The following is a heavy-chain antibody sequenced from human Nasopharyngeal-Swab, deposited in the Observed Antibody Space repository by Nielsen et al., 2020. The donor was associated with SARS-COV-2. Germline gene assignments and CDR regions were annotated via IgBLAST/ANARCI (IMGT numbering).Heavy chain of an antibody. Sequence: KVSCTVSRYTFTCFGISWVRQAPGQGLEWMGIINPSGGSTSYAQKFQGRVTITRDTSTSTVYMELSSLRSEDTAVYYCARGLRMVRGGYDFDYWGQGTLVTVSS. V-gene: IGHV1-46*01. D-gene: IGHD3-10*01. CDR2: INPSGGST. CDR1: RYTFTCFG. J-gene: IGHJ4*02. CDR3: ARGLRMVRGGYDFDY.